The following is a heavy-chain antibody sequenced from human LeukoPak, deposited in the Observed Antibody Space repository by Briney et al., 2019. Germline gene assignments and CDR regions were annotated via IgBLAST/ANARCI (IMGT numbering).Heavy chain of an antibody. J-gene: IGHJ4*02. CDR2: INHSGST. Sequence: SETLSLTCAVYGGSFSGYYWSWIRQPPGKGLEWIGEINHSGSTYYNPSLKSRVTISVDTSKNQFSLKLSSVTAADTAVYYCASDGDYVAYWGQGTLVTVSS. CDR3: ASDGDYVAY. D-gene: IGHD4-17*01. V-gene: IGHV4-34*01. CDR1: GGSFSGYY.